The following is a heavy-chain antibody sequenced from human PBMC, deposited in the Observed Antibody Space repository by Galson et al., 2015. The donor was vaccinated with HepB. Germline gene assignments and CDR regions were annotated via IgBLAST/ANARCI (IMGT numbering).Heavy chain of an antibody. J-gene: IGHJ3*02. CDR1: GFTFSTYW. V-gene: IGHV3-74*01. CDR2: INTDGSST. D-gene: IGHD3-3*01. CDR3: ARDGGRITIFGVVIIGPSADAFDI. Sequence: SLRLSCAASGFTFSTYWMHWVRLAPGKGLVWVSHINTDGSSTTYADSVKGRFTISRDDAKNTLYLQMNSLRAEDTAVYYCARDGGRITIFGVVIIGPSADAFDIWGQGTMVTVSS.